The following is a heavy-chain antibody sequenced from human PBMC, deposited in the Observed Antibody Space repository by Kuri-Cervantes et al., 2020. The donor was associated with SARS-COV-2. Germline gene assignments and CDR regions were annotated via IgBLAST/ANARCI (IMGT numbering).Heavy chain of an antibody. J-gene: IGHJ6*02. CDR1: GFSFSGYA. Sequence: GGSLRSPVAAFGFSFSGYAMSGVRKAPGKGLEWVSVISGSGTGAYYADSVKGRFTTSRDNSKNTLYLQMNSLRAEDTAVYFCAKDPTATTEYYYAMDVWGQGTTVTVSS. V-gene: IGHV3-23*01. D-gene: IGHD1-7*01. CDR2: ISGSGTGA. CDR3: AKDPTATTEYYYAMDV.